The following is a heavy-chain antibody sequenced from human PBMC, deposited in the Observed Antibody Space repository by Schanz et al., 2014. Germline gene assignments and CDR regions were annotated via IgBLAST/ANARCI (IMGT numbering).Heavy chain of an antibody. CDR3: ARDSLRGATGGYGMDV. CDR1: GGSIRSYF. Sequence: QVQLQESGPGLVKPSQTLSLTCTVSGGSIRSYFWSWIRQPPGKGLEWIGEIYHSGNTNYNASLKSRVTISVDKSKNQCSLKVRSVTAADTAVYYCARDSLRGATGGYGMDVWGQGTTVTVSS. V-gene: IGHV4-59*12. J-gene: IGHJ6*02. D-gene: IGHD2-8*02. CDR2: IYHSGNT.